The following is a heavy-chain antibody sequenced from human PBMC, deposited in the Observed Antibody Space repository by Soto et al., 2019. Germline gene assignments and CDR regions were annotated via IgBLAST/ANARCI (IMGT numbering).Heavy chain of an antibody. CDR1: GASINNSY. Sequence: EALSLTCTDSGASINNSYWSWIRQPAGNGLEWIGRIYSSGKNNYNSSLKSRVTMSVDTSKNQFSLNLGSVTAADTAVYYCARGPGLLPLGYFDYWGQGTLVTVSS. V-gene: IGHV4-4*07. J-gene: IGHJ4*02. CDR3: ARGPGLLPLGYFDY. CDR2: IYSSGKN.